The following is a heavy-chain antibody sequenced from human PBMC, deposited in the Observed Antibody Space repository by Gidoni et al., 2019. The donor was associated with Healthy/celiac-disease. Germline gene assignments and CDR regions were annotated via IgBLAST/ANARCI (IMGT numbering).Heavy chain of an antibody. V-gene: IGHV3-13*01. Sequence: EVQLVESGGGLVQPGGSLRLSCAASGFTFSSYDMHWVRQATGKGLEWVSAIGTAGDTYYPGSVKGRFTISRENAKNSLYLQMNSLRAGDTAVYYCARGYGDYSHGMDVWGQGTTVTVSS. CDR2: IGTAGDT. CDR3: ARGYGDYSHGMDV. CDR1: GFTFSSYD. D-gene: IGHD4-17*01. J-gene: IGHJ6*02.